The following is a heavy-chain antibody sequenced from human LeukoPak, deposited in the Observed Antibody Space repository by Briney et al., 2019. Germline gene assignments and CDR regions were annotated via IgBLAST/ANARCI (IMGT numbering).Heavy chain of an antibody. Sequence: SETLSLTCTVSGGSISSYYWSWIRQPPGKGLEWIGRIYTSGSTNYNPSLKSRVTMSVDTSKNQFSLKLSSVTAADTAVYYCAREVELPGTTRVVDYWGQGTLVTVSS. CDR1: GGSISSYY. CDR3: AREVELPGTTRVVDY. V-gene: IGHV4-4*07. J-gene: IGHJ4*02. CDR2: IYTSGST. D-gene: IGHD1-7*01.